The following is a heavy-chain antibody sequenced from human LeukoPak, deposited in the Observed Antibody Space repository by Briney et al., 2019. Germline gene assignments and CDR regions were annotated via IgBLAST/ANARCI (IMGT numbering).Heavy chain of an antibody. CDR1: GFAFSSFV. CDR2: VNQDGSER. J-gene: IGHJ6*02. CDR3: AKANAMDV. Sequence: GGSLRLSCAASGFAFSSFVINWVRQAPGKGLEWVANVNQDGSERYYVNSVRGRFTISRDNAKNSLDLQMNSLRAEDTALYFCAKANAMDVWGQGTTVTVSS. V-gene: IGHV3-7*01.